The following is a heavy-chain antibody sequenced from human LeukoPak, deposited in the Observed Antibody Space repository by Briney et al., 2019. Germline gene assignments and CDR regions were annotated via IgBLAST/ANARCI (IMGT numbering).Heavy chain of an antibody. CDR3: ARDTGSYWRWFDP. CDR1: GGSISRYY. D-gene: IGHD1-26*01. J-gene: IGHJ5*02. CDR2: IYYSGST. Sequence: QVQLQESGPGLVKPSETLSLTCTVSGGSISRYYWSWIRQPPGKGLEWSGYIYYSGSTNYNPSLKSRVTISVDTSKNQFSLKLSSVTAADTAVYYCARDTGSYWRWFDPWGQGTLVTVSS. V-gene: IGHV4-59*12.